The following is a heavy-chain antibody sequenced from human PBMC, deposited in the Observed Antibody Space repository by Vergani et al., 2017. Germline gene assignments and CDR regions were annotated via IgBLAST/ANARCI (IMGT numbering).Heavy chain of an antibody. CDR3: AGSIGYCSSTSCYWFDP. CDR2: IIPILGIA. CDR1: GGTFSSYT. D-gene: IGHD2-2*01. V-gene: IGHV1-69*02. Sequence: QVQLVQSGAEVKKPGSSETVSCKASGGTFSSYTISWVRQAPGQGLEWMGSIIPILGIANYAQKFQGRVTITADKSTSTAYMELSSRRSEDTAVYYCAGSIGYCSSTSCYWFDPWGQGTLVIVSS. J-gene: IGHJ5*02.